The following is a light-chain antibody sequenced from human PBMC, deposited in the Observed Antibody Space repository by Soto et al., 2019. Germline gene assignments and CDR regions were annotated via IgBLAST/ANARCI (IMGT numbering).Light chain of an antibody. V-gene: IGLV1-40*01. CDR3: QSYDSSMSVYV. Sequence: QSVLTQPPSVSGAPGQRVTISCTGSNSNIGAGYDVNWYLQFPPTAPKLLIYGDKNRPSGVPDRFSGSKSGTSASLAITGLQAEDEADYYCQSYDSSMSVYVFGTGTKVXVL. CDR2: GDK. J-gene: IGLJ1*01. CDR1: NSNIGAGYD.